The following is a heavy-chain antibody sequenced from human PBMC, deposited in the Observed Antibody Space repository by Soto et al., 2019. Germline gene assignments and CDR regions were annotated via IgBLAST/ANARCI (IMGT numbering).Heavy chain of an antibody. D-gene: IGHD3-22*01. CDR2: ISSSGSII. Sequence: LRLFCAASGFTFSDNYMSWIRQAPGKGLEWVSYISSSGSIIYYADSVKGRFTISRDNAKNSLYLQMNSLRAEDTAVYYCARDLGYYESDGYFDYWGQGALVTVSS. CDR1: GFTFSDNY. J-gene: IGHJ4*02. CDR3: ARDLGYYESDGYFDY. V-gene: IGHV3-11*01.